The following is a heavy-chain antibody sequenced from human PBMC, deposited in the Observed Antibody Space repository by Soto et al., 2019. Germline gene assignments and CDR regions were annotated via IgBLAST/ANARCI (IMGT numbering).Heavy chain of an antibody. V-gene: IGHV3-48*01. D-gene: IGHD6-19*01. Sequence: GGSLTLSCAASGFTFSSYSMNWVRQAPGKGLEWVSYISSSSSTIYYEDSVKGRFTISRDNAKNSLYLQMNSLRAEDTAVYYCARDTGGAAYSSGWYGYWGQGTLVTVSS. CDR3: ARDTGGAAYSSGWYGY. CDR1: GFTFSSYS. CDR2: ISSSSSTI. J-gene: IGHJ4*02.